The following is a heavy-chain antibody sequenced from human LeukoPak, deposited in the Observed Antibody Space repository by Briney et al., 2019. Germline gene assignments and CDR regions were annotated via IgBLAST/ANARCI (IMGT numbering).Heavy chain of an antibody. CDR3: ARENYYDSSGYIDY. V-gene: IGHV4-59*01. CDR1: GGSISSYY. Sequence: SETLSLTCTVSGGSISSYYWSWIRQPPGTGLEWIGYIYYSGSTNYNPSLKSRVTISVDTSKNQFSLKLSSVTAADTAVYYCARENYYDSSGYIDYWGQGTLVTVSS. CDR2: IYYSGST. D-gene: IGHD3-22*01. J-gene: IGHJ4*02.